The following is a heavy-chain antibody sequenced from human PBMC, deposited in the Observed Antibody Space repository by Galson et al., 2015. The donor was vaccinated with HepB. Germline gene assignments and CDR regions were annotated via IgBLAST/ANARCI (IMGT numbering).Heavy chain of an antibody. CDR3: ANLANWPYYDFWSGPYYYYYYMDV. V-gene: IGHV3-21*01. J-gene: IGHJ6*03. Sequence: SLRLSCAASGFTFSSYSMNWVRPAPGKGLEWVSSISSSSSYIYYADSVKGRFTISRDNAKNSLYLQMNSLRAEDTAVYYCANLANWPYYDFWSGPYYYYYYMDVWGKGTTVTVSS. CDR1: GFTFSSYS. D-gene: IGHD3-3*01. CDR2: ISSSSSYI.